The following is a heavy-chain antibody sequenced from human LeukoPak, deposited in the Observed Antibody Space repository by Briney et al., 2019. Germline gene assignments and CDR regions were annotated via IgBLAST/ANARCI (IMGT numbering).Heavy chain of an antibody. CDR3: ACRPLDY. Sequence: PGGSLRLSCAASGFSFGTYAMSWVRQAPGKGLEWLSAISATGGRTFYADSVKDRFTISRDSSKNTIYLHMSSLRAEDTAVYYCACRPLDYRGRGTLVTVSS. CDR2: ISATGGRT. V-gene: IGHV3-23*01. CDR1: GFSFGTYA. J-gene: IGHJ4*02.